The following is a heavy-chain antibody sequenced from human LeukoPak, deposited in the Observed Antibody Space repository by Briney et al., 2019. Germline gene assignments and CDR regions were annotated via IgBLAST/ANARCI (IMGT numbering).Heavy chain of an antibody. CDR1: GFTFSSSW. V-gene: IGHV3-7*01. D-gene: IGHD3-16*01. Sequence: GGSLRLSCAASGFTFSSSWMSWVRQAPGKGLEWVSNIKQDGSDQYYVDSVKGRFTISRDNAKNSLYLQMNSLRAEDTAVYYCAKGGRTWDYWGQGTLVTVSS. J-gene: IGHJ4*02. CDR3: AKGGRTWDY. CDR2: IKQDGSDQ.